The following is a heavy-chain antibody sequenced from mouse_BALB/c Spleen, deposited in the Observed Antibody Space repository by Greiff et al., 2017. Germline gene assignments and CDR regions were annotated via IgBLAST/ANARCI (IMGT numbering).Heavy chain of an antibody. J-gene: IGHJ3*01. CDR3: ARDDYDWFAY. CDR1: GFTFSSYG. Sequence: EVQLVESGGGLVQPGGSLKLSCAASGFTFSSYGMSWVRQTPDKRLELVATINSNGGSTYYQDSVKGRFTISRDNAKNTLYLQMSSLKSEDTAMYYCARDDYDWFAYWGQGTLVTVSA. D-gene: IGHD2-4*01. V-gene: IGHV5-6-3*01. CDR2: INSNGGST.